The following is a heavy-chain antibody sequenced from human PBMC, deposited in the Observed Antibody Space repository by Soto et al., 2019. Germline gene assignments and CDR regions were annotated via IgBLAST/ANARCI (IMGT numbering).Heavy chain of an antibody. V-gene: IGHV1-18*01. CDR3: ARIAASGIVHDFDF. Sequence: QVQLVQSEGEVKKPGASVKISCRASGYTFTSYAINWVRQAPGQGLEWMGWISAHSGNTNYAQKVQGRVTMTTDTSTSTAYMELRSLRSDDTAIYVCARIAASGIVHDFDFWGQGTLVTVSS. J-gene: IGHJ4*02. CDR2: ISAHSGNT. CDR1: GYTFTSYA. D-gene: IGHD6-13*01.